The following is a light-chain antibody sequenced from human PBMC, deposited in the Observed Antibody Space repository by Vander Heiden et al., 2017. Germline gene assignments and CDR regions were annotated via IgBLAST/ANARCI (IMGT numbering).Light chain of an antibody. CDR2: LGS. V-gene: IGKV2-28*01. CDR1: QSLLHSNGYNY. CDR3: MQYVQLAT. J-gene: IGKJ3*01. Sequence: DIVMTQSPLSLPFTPGDPASISCRSSQSLLHSNGYNYLAWYLQKPGQSPQLLIYLGSTRASGVPDRFSGSGSGTDFTLKISRVEAEDVGVYYCMQYVQLATFGHGTRVXIK.